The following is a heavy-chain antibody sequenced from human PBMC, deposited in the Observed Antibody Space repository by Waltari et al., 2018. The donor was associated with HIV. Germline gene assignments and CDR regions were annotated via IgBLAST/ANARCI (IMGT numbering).Heavy chain of an antibody. J-gene: IGHJ4*02. CDR3: ASLYNYVWGSPPPFDY. CDR2: INSDGSST. Sequence: EVQLVESGGGLVQPGGSLRLSCAASGFTFSSYWMHWVRQAPGKGLVWVSRINSDGSSTNDADSGKGRFTIARDNAKNTVYLQMNSLRAEDTALYYCASLYNYVWGSPPPFDYWGQGTLVTVSS. D-gene: IGHD3-16*01. V-gene: IGHV3-74*01. CDR1: GFTFSSYW.